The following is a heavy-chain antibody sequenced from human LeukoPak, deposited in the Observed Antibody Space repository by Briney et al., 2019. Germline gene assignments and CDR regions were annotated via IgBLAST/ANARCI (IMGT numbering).Heavy chain of an antibody. Sequence: ASVKVSCKASGYTFTGYYMHWVRQAPGQGFEWMGWINPNSGGTNYAQKFQGRVTMTRDTSISTAYMELSRLRSDDTAVYYCARALYYYDSSGYYYYYYYMDVWGKGTTVTVSS. J-gene: IGHJ6*03. CDR2: INPNSGGT. CDR1: GYTFTGYY. D-gene: IGHD3-22*01. V-gene: IGHV1-2*02. CDR3: ARALYYYDSSGYYYYYYYMDV.